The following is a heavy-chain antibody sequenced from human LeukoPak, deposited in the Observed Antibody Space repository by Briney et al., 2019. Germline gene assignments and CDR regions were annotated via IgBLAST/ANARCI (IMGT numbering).Heavy chain of an antibody. Sequence: PGGSLRLSCAASGFTLSIYSMNWVRDAPGEGLEWGSSISSSSSYIYYAASVKGRFTISRDNAKNSLYLQMNSLRAEDTAVYYCVRDVRGGFFDYWGQGTLVTVSS. D-gene: IGHD3-16*01. CDR3: VRDVRGGFFDY. CDR1: GFTLSIYS. CDR2: ISSSSSYI. V-gene: IGHV3-21*01. J-gene: IGHJ4*02.